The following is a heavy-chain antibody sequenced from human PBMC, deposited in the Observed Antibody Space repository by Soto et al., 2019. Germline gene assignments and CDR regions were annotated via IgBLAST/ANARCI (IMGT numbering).Heavy chain of an antibody. D-gene: IGHD6-19*01. CDR1: GFTFSSYG. CDR2: IWYDGSNK. Sequence: GGSLILSCAASGFTFSSYGMHWVRQAPGKGLEWVAVIWYDGSNKYYADSVKGRFTISRDNSKNTLYLQMNSLRAEDTAVYYCARDQQWLVRFHFDFWGQGTLVTVSS. V-gene: IGHV3-33*01. J-gene: IGHJ4*02. CDR3: ARDQQWLVRFHFDF.